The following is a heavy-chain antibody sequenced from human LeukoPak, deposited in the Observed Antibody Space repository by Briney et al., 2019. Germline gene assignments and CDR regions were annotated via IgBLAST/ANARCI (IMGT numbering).Heavy chain of an antibody. D-gene: IGHD3-22*01. CDR2: IIPIFGTA. CDR1: GGTFSSYA. CDR3: AREPHHYYDSSGYSAVGAFDI. V-gene: IGHV1-69*05. J-gene: IGHJ3*02. Sequence: ASVKVSCKASGGTFSSYAISWVRQAPGQGLEWMGGIIPIFGTANYAQKFQGRVTITTDESTSTAYMELSSLRSEDTAVYYCAREPHHYYDSSGYSAVGAFDIWGQGTMVTVSS.